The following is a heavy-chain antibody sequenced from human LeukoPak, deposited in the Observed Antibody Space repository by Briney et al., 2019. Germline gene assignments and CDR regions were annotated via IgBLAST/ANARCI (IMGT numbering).Heavy chain of an antibody. D-gene: IGHD2-21*01. J-gene: IGHJ4*02. CDR1: GFILNNYG. CDR2: TWYDGSSN. Sequence: GGSLRLSCAMSGFILNNYGMHWVRQPPGKGLEWVAFTWYDGSSNYYADSVAGRFTISRDNAKNSLYLQVNSLSIEDTAVYYCARDTIATVFDYWGQGTLVTVSS. V-gene: IGHV3-33*01. CDR3: ARDTIATVFDY.